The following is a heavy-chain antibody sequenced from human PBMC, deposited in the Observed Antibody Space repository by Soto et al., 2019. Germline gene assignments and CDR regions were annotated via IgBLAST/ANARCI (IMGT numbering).Heavy chain of an antibody. CDR1: GGSFSGYY. CDR2: INHSGST. V-gene: IGHV4-34*01. D-gene: IGHD6-13*01. Sequence: QVQLQQWGAGLLKPSETLSLTCAVYGGSFSGYYWSWIRQPPGKGLEWIGEINHSGSTNYNPSLKSRVTISVDTSKNQFSLKLSSVNAADTAVYYCARVTHIAAAGTGWFDPWGQGTLVTVSS. CDR3: ARVTHIAAAGTGWFDP. J-gene: IGHJ5*02.